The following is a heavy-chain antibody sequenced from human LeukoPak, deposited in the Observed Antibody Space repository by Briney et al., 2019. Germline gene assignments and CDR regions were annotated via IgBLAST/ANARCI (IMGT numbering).Heavy chain of an antibody. J-gene: IGHJ4*02. V-gene: IGHV3-30*02. CDR3: AILIGAIVVVPAARPPFEYYFDY. D-gene: IGHD2-2*01. CDR1: GFTFSSYG. CDR2: IRYDGSNK. Sequence: PGGSLRLSCAASGFTFSSYGMHWVRQAPGKGLGWVAFIRYDGSNKYYADSVKGRLTISRDNSKNTLYLQMNSLRAEDTAVYYCAILIGAIVVVPAARPPFEYYFDYWGQGTLVTVSS.